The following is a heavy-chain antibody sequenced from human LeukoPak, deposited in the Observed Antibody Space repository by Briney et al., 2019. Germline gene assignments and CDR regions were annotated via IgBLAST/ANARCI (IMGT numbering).Heavy chain of an antibody. D-gene: IGHD6-19*01. J-gene: IGHJ4*02. CDR1: GYSFTRYW. CDR3: ARHYSSGSDFDY. V-gene: IGHV5-10-1*01. CDR2: IYPGDSYT. Sequence: GEPLKISCKGSGYSFTRYWISWVRQMPGKGLEWMGRIYPGDSYTNYSPSFQGHVTISADKSISTAYLQWSSLKASDTAMYYCARHYSSGSDFDYWGQGTLVTVSS.